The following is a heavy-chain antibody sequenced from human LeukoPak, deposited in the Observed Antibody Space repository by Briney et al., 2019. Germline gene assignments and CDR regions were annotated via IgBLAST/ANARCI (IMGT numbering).Heavy chain of an antibody. J-gene: IGHJ4*02. Sequence: GGSLRLSCAASGFTFSNYWMSWVRQAPGKGLEWVANIDQDGSATYYVDSVKGRFTISRDNAKSSLCLQMSSLRAEDTAVYYCARNPAKVVPAVYWGQGTLVTVSS. CDR1: GFTFSNYW. CDR2: IDQDGSAT. D-gene: IGHD2-2*01. V-gene: IGHV3-7*01. CDR3: ARNPAKVVPAVY.